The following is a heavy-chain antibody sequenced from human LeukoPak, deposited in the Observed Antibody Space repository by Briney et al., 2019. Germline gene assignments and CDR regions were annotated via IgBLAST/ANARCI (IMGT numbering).Heavy chain of an antibody. D-gene: IGHD2-2*01. Sequence: PGGSLRLSCAASGFTFSSYAMSWVRQAPGKGLEWVSAISGSGGSTYYADSVKGRFTISRDSSKNTLYLQMNSLRAEDTAVYYCAKDPKPVRYQYFDYWGQGTLVTVSS. CDR1: GFTFSSYA. CDR3: AKDPKPVRYQYFDY. J-gene: IGHJ4*02. V-gene: IGHV3-23*01. CDR2: ISGSGGST.